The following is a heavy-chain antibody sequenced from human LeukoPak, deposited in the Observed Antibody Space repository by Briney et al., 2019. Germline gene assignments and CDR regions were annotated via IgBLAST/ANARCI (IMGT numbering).Heavy chain of an antibody. CDR3: AKSKVVAATMGRFDY. V-gene: IGHV3-23*01. J-gene: IGHJ4*02. Sequence: PGGSLRLSCAASGFTFSSYAMNWARQAPGKAPEWVSAISGSDGSTYYADSVKGRFTISRDNSKNTLYLQMNSLRAEDTAVYYCAKSKVVAATMGRFDYWGQGTLVTVSS. CDR2: ISGSDGST. D-gene: IGHD2-15*01. CDR1: GFTFSSYA.